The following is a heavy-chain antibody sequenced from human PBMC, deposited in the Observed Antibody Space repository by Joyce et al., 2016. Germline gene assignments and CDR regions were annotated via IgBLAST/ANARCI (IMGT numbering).Heavy chain of an antibody. V-gene: IGHV4-39*07. CDR1: GDSIGSSGYF. CDR2: IHYSGST. Sequence: QLQLQESGPGLVRPSETLSLTCTVAGDSIGSSGYFWVWIRQPPGKGLEWIGNIHYSGSTYYNPSLKSRVNISIDTSKNHFSLKLNAVTAADTAVYYCASDRCRGDSCQNHTHYWGQGTLVAVSS. D-gene: IGHD2-15*01. CDR3: ASDRCRGDSCQNHTHY. J-gene: IGHJ4*02.